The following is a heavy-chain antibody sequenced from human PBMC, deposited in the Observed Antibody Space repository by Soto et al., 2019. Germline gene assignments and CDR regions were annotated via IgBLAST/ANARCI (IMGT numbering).Heavy chain of an antibody. Sequence: ASVKVSCKASGGTFSSYAISWVRQAPGQGLEWMGGIIPIFGTANYAQKFQGRVTITADESTSTAYMELSSLRSEDTAVYYCARGGWGRITIFGVATWGFDPWGQGTLVTVSS. J-gene: IGHJ5*02. D-gene: IGHD3-3*01. CDR3: ARGGWGRITIFGVATWGFDP. CDR1: GGTFSSYA. V-gene: IGHV1-69*13. CDR2: IIPIFGTA.